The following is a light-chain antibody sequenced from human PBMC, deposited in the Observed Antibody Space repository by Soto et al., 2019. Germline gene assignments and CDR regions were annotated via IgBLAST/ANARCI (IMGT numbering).Light chain of an antibody. CDR2: EVS. V-gene: IGLV2-14*01. CDR3: SSYTLSTSFV. CDR1: SSDVGAYTS. Sequence: QSVLTQPASVSGSPGQSITISCTGTSSDVGAYTSVSWYQHHPGKAPKLMIYEVSNRPSGVSNRFSGSKSGNTASLTISGLQAEDEADYHCSSYTLSTSFVFGTGTKLTVL. J-gene: IGLJ1*01.